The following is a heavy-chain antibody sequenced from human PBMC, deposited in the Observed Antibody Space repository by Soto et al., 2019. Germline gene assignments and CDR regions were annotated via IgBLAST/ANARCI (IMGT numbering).Heavy chain of an antibody. D-gene: IGHD2-8*01. V-gene: IGHV4-34*01. J-gene: IGHJ4*02. CDR3: ARGSTCTNGVCYRY. CDR1: GGSFSGYY. CDR2: INHSGST. Sequence: SETLSLTCAVYGGSFSGYYWSWIRQPPGKGLEWIGEINHSGSTNYNPSLKSRVTISVDTSKNQFSLKLSSVTAADTAVYYCARGSTCTNGVCYRYWGQGTLVTVSS.